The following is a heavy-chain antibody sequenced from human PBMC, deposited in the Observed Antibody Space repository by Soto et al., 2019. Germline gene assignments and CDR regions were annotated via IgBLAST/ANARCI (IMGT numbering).Heavy chain of an antibody. CDR1: GYTFTSYA. J-gene: IGHJ4*02. CDR3: ARDAHYFDSSGYYYVDPYYFDY. V-gene: IGHV1-3*01. D-gene: IGHD3-22*01. CDR2: INAGNGNT. Sequence: ASVKVSCKASGYTFTSYAMHWVRQAPGQRLEWMGWINAGNGNTKYSQKFQGRVTITRDTSASTAYMELSSLRSEDTAVYYCARDAHYFDSSGYYYVDPYYFDYWGQGTLVTVSS.